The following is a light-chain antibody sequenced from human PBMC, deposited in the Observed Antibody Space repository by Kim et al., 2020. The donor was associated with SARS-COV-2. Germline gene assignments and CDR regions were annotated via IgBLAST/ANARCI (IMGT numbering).Light chain of an antibody. CDR3: SSYTSSSTYYV. CDR1: SSDVGGYNY. V-gene: IGLV2-14*03. CDR2: DVS. J-gene: IGLJ1*01. Sequence: QSCTITFTGTSSDVGGYNYVSWYQQHPGKAPKLMIYDVSNRPSGVSNRFSGSKSGNTASLTISGLQAEDEADYYCSSYTSSSTYYVFGTGTKVTVL.